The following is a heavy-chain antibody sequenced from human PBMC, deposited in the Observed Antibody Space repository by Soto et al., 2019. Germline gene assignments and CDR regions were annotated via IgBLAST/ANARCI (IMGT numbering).Heavy chain of an antibody. Sequence: SGPTLVNPTQTLTLTCTLSGFSLVTGGERVSWIRQPPGQALEWLARIDGNDGKYYTPSLKTRLTISKDNSKNQVVLTMTNMDPVDTATSYCARTMQSTGKFEYWGQGTLVTVSS. V-gene: IGHV2-70*04. CDR2: IDGNDGK. D-gene: IGHD1-1*01. CDR3: ARTMQSTGKFEY. CDR1: GFSLVTGGER. J-gene: IGHJ4*02.